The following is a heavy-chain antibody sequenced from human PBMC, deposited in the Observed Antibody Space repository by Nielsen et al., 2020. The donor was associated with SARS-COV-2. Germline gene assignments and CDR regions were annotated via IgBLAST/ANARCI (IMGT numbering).Heavy chain of an antibody. J-gene: IGHJ6*03. CDR3: ARVKSSSNYYYYYMDV. CDR2: MNPNSGNT. CDR1: GYTFTSYA. Sequence: ASVKVSCKASGYTFTSYAMHWVRQAPGQGLEWMGWMNPNSGNTGYAQKFQGRVTMTRNTSISTAYMELSSLRSEDTAVYYCARVKSSSNYYYYYMDVWGKGTTVTVSS. V-gene: IGHV1-8*02. D-gene: IGHD6-6*01.